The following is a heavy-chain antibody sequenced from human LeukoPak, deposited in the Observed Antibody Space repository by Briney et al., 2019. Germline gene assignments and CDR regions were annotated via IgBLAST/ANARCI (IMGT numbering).Heavy chain of an antibody. Sequence: SVKVSCKASGYTFTSYDISWVRQAPGQGLEWMGRIIPILGIANYAQKFQGRVTITADKSTSTAYMELSSLRSEDTAVYYCARDQPAIFGVAEDAFDIWGQGTMVTVSS. D-gene: IGHD3-3*01. CDR2: IIPILGIA. CDR3: ARDQPAIFGVAEDAFDI. J-gene: IGHJ3*02. V-gene: IGHV1-69*04. CDR1: GYTFTSYD.